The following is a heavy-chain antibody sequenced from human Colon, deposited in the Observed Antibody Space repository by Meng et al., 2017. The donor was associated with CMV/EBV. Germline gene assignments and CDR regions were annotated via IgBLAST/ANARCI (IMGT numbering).Heavy chain of an antibody. Sequence: GGSLRLSCVGSGFTFNNYWMTWVRQPPGQGLEWVANIRHDAGNEQYYLESVRGRFTISRDNARNSVYLQMNSLRADDTAVYFCARDQLARGVKPAGGLDVWGQGTTVTVSS. V-gene: IGHV3-7*01. CDR3: ARDQLARGVKPAGGLDV. D-gene: IGHD3-10*01. CDR1: GFTFNNYW. J-gene: IGHJ6*02. CDR2: IRHDAGNEQ.